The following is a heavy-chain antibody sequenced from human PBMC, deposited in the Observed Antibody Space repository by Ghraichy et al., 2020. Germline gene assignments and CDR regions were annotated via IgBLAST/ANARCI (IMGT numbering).Heavy chain of an antibody. CDR1: GFTFSHYA. J-gene: IGHJ4*02. V-gene: IGHV3-64D*06. D-gene: IGHD3-22*01. CDR2: ISSHGGST. Sequence: GGSLRLSCSASGFTFSHYAMHWVRQAPGKGLEYVSGISSHGGSTYYADSVKGRCTVSRNNSKNTLYLQMSSLRAEDTAVYYCVKDGYHDSRGLWDYWGQGTLVTASS. CDR3: VKDGYHDSRGLWDY.